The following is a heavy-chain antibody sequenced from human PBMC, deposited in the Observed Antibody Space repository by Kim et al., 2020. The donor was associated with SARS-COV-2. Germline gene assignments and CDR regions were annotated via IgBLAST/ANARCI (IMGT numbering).Heavy chain of an antibody. D-gene: IGHD3-10*01. J-gene: IGHJ4*02. CDR3: AKVTIVWFVDVSNTFDY. Sequence: SVKARLTNSRDNSKNTLYLQMNSLSPDDTAVYYCAKVTIVWFVDVSNTFDYWGQGTLVTVST. V-gene: IGHV3-23*02.